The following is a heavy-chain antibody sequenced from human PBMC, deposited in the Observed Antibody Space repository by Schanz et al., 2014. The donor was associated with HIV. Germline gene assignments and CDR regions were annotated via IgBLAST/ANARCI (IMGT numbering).Heavy chain of an antibody. CDR1: GFTFNIYG. D-gene: IGHD4-4*01. J-gene: IGHJ4*02. CDR3: ANDPELTTITGYFAS. CDR2: ISAGGRDT. Sequence: VQLVESGGGVVQPGRSLRLSCEASGFTFNIYGMHWVRQAPGKGLEWVSGISAGGRDTYYADSVKGRFTISRDNSKNTLYLQMNRLRAEDTALYFCANDPELTTITGYFASWGQGTLVTVSS. V-gene: IGHV3-23*04.